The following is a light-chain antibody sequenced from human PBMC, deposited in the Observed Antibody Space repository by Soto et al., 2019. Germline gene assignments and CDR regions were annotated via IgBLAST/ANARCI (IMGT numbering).Light chain of an antibody. CDR3: QQYNAYPWT. CDR2: KAS. V-gene: IGKV1-5*03. Sequence: DIQMTQSPSTLSASVGDRVTITCRASQSISSWLAWYQQKPGKAPKLLIYKASTLESGVPSNFSGSGSGTEFSLTISSLQPEDFATYYCQQYNAYPWTFGQGTMVAIK. CDR1: QSISSW. J-gene: IGKJ1*01.